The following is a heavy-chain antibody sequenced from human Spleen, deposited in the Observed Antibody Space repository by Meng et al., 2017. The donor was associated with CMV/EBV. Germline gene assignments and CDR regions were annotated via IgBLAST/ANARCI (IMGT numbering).Heavy chain of an antibody. D-gene: IGHD2-2*01. CDR3: ARGAYCSSISCWYGMDV. J-gene: IGHJ6*02. Sequence: GESLKISCTASGFTFTPYTMYWVRQAPGKGLAWVAIISYDGTNKNYADSVKGRFTISRDNSENTLYLQMNSLRAEDTAVYYCARGAYCSSISCWYGMDVWGQGTTVTVSS. CDR2: ISYDGTNK. V-gene: IGHV3-30-3*01. CDR1: GFTFTPYT.